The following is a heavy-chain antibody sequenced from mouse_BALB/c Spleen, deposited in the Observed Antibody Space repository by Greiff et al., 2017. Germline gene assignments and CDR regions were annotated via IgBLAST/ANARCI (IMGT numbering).Heavy chain of an antibody. J-gene: IGHJ4*01. D-gene: IGHD2-14*01. V-gene: IGHV2-9*02. CDR1: GFSLTSYG. CDR3: ARNRYDAMDY. CDR2: IWAGGST. Sequence: QLQQSGPGLVAPSQSLSITCTVSGFSLTSYGVHWVRQPPGKGLEWLGVIWAGGSTNYNSALMSRLSISKDNSKSQVFLKMNSLQTDDTAMYYCARNRYDAMDYWGQGTSVTVSS.